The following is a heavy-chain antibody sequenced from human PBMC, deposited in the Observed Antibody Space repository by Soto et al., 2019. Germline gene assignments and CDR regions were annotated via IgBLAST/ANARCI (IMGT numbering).Heavy chain of an antibody. V-gene: IGHV3-7*03. CDR2: IQQDGSER. J-gene: IGHJ4*02. D-gene: IGHD2-8*02. CDR3: VESGGAADY. CDR1: GFTFSSYW. Sequence: EVQLVESGGGLVPPGGSLRLSCAASGFTFSSYWMGWVRQAPGKGLEWVANIQQDGSERHYGGSVKGRFTISRDNAKNSLYLQMNSLRAEDTAVYYCVESGGAADYWGQATLVTVSS.